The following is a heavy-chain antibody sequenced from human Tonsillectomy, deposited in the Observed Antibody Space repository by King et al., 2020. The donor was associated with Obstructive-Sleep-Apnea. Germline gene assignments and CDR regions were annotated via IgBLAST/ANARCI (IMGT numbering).Heavy chain of an antibody. CDR1: GGSFTGYY. CDR3: VSEILWFGELFSRRGGMDV. J-gene: IGHJ6*02. Sequence: VQLQQWGAGLLKPSETLSLTCAVYGGSFTGYYWTWIRQPPGKGLEWIGEINHSGSTNYNPSLKSRVTISMDTSKNQFSLKLTSVTAADTAVYYCVSEILWFGELFSRRGGMDVWGQGTTVTVSS. D-gene: IGHD3-10*01. V-gene: IGHV4-34*01. CDR2: INHSGST.